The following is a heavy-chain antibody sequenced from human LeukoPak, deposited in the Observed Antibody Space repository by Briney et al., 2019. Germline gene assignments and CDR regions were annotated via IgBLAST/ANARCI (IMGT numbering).Heavy chain of an antibody. CDR1: GFTFTSYA. V-gene: IGHV3-23*01. CDR3: AKGRDTSGRQNFDF. J-gene: IGHJ4*02. CDR2: ISASGSGT. D-gene: IGHD6-19*01. Sequence: PGGSLRLSCEASGFTFTSYAMHWVRQAPGKGLEWVSSISASGSGTFYTDSMNGRFTISRDNAKKTFFLQMKNLRLGDTALYYCAKGRDTSGRQNFDFWGQGTLVTVSS.